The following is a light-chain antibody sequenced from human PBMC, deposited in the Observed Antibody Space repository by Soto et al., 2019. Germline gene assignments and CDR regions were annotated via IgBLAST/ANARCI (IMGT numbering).Light chain of an antibody. Sequence: EIVLTQSPGTLSLSPGERATLSCRASQGISSRYLAWYQQKPGQAPRLLIYDASNRATGIPDRFSGSGSGTYFTLTISRLESEDFAVYYCQQYGSSPWTFGQGTKVEIK. J-gene: IGKJ1*01. CDR1: QGISSRY. CDR2: DAS. CDR3: QQYGSSPWT. V-gene: IGKV3-20*01.